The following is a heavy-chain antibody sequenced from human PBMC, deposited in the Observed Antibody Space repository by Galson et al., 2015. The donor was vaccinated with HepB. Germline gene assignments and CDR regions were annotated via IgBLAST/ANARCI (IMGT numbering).Heavy chain of an antibody. D-gene: IGHD3-22*01. Sequence: LRLSCAASGFTFDDYAMHWVRQAPGKGLEWVSGISWNSGSIGYADSVKGRFTISRDNAKNSLYLQMNSLRAEDTALYYCAKDALSAPFSGFNYWGQGTLVTVSS. CDR3: AKDALSAPFSGFNY. J-gene: IGHJ4*02. CDR1: GFTFDDYA. V-gene: IGHV3-9*01. CDR2: ISWNSGSI.